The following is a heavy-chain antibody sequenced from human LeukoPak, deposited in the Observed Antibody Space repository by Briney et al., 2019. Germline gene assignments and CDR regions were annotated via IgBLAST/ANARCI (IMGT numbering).Heavy chain of an antibody. CDR1: GGSISSHY. V-gene: IGHV4-59*11. CDR2: IYYSGST. D-gene: IGHD2-2*01. J-gene: IGHJ6*02. Sequence: SETLSLTCTVSGGSISSHYWSWIRQPPGKGLEWIGYIYYSGSTNYNPSLKSRVTISVDTSKNQFSLKLSSVTAADTAVYYCARTIQDIVVVPAAPDYYYGMDVWGQGTTVTVSS. CDR3: ARTIQDIVVVPAAPDYYYGMDV.